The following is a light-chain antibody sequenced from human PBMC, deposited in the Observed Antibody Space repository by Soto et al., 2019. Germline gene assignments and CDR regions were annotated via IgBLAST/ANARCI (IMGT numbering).Light chain of an antibody. CDR3: RPYDSSRSRV. CDR1: SSNIGAGYD. CDR2: GNS. Sequence: QSVLTQPPSVSGAPGQRVTISCTGSSSNIGAGYDVHWYQQLPGTAPKLLIYGNSNRPSGVPDRFSGSKSGTSASLAITGLQAEEEADYYCRPYDSSRSRVFGGGTKLTVL. J-gene: IGLJ2*01. V-gene: IGLV1-40*01.